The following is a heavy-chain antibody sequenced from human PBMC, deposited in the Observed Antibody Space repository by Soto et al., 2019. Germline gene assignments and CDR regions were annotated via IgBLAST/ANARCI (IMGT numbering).Heavy chain of an antibody. D-gene: IGHD3-3*01. CDR1: NFVFSVYS. CDR3: ARDKDQYDFWGGALDS. Sequence: QLVESGGGVVQPERSLKLSCTASNFVFSVYSLHWVRQAPGKGLEWVALISYDGGNKYYADSVKGRFTISRDNSKNTLYLQKNSLRREDTAVYYCARDKDQYDFWGGALDSWGQGTLVTVSS. J-gene: IGHJ4*02. CDR2: ISYDGGNK. V-gene: IGHV3-30-3*01.